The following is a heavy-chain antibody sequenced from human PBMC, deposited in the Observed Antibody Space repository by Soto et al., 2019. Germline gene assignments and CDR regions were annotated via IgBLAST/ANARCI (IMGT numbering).Heavy chain of an antibody. CDR1: GGTFSSYA. CDR2: IFPIFGTA. Sequence: GASVKVSCKASGGTFSSYAISWVRQAPGQGLEWMGGIFPIFGTANYAQKFQGRVTITADESTSTAYMELSSLRSEDTAVYYCAREDSSGYYGGSGAFDIWGQGTMVTVSS. D-gene: IGHD3-22*01. CDR3: AREDSSGYYGGSGAFDI. J-gene: IGHJ3*02. V-gene: IGHV1-69*13.